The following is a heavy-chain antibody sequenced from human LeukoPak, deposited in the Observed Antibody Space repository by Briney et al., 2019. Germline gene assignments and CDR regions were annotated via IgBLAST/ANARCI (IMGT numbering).Heavy chain of an antibody. CDR3: ARDMHSSSWYIGY. D-gene: IGHD6-13*01. CDR2: FSSSSSYI. V-gene: IGHV3-21*01. J-gene: IGHJ4*02. Sequence: GGSLRLSCAASGFTFSSYSINWVRRAPGKGLEWVSSFSSSSSYIYYADSVKGRFTISRDNAKNSLYLQMNSLRAEDTAVYYCARDMHSSSWYIGYWGQGTLVTVSS. CDR1: GFTFSSYS.